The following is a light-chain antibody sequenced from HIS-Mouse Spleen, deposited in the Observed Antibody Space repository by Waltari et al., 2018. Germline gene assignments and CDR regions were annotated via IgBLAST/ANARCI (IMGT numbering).Light chain of an antibody. CDR2: GAS. CDR1: QSVSSSY. Sequence: EIVLTQSPGTLSLSPAARATLSCRASQSVSSSYLAWYQQKPGQAPRLLIYGASSRATGIPDRFSGSGSGTDFTLTISRLEPEDFAVYYCQQYGSSPLTFGGGTKVEIK. V-gene: IGKV3-20*01. J-gene: IGKJ4*01. CDR3: QQYGSSPLT.